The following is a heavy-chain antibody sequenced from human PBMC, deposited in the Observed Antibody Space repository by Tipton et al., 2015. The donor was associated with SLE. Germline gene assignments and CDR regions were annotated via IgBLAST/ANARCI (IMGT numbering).Heavy chain of an antibody. Sequence: LRLSCTVSGGSISSSSYYWGWIRQPPGKGLEWIGSIYYSGSTYYNPSLKSRVTISVDTSKNQFSLKLSSVTAADTAVYYCARGSGVDYFDYWGQGTLVTVSS. J-gene: IGHJ4*02. CDR3: ARGSGVDYFDY. CDR2: IYYSGST. D-gene: IGHD3-10*01. V-gene: IGHV4-39*01. CDR1: GGSISSSSYY.